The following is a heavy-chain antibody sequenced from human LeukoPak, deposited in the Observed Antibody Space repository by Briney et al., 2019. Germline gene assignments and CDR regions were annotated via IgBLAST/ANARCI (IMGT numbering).Heavy chain of an antibody. V-gene: IGHV1-8*03. CDR2: MNPNSGNT. CDR1: GYTFTSYD. Sequence: GASVKVSCKASGYTFTSYDINWVRQATGQGLEWMGWMNPNSGNTGYAQKFQGRVTITRNTSISTAYMELSSLRSEDTAVYYCARGVRGSSTSCYDIDYWGQGTLVTVSS. D-gene: IGHD2-2*01. J-gene: IGHJ4*02. CDR3: ARGVRGSSTSCYDIDY.